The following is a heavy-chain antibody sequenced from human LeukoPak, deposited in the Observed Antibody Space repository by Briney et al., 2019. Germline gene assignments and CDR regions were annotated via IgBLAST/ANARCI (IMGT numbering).Heavy chain of an antibody. J-gene: IGHJ4*02. D-gene: IGHD6-13*01. V-gene: IGHV3-48*03. CDR3: ARGGYSSSWYWGSFDY. CDR2: ISSSGSTI. Sequence: PGGSLRLSCAASGFTFSSYEMNWVRQAPGKGLEWVSYISSSGSTIYYADSVKGRLTISRDNAKNSLYLQMNSLRAEDTAVYYCARGGYSSSWYWGSFDYWGQGTLVTVSS. CDR1: GFTFSSYE.